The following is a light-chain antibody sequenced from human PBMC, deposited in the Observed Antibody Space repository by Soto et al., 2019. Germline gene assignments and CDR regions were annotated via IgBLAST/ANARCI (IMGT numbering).Light chain of an antibody. V-gene: IGLV1-40*01. Sequence: QSVLTQPPSVSGAPGQRVTISCTGNSSNIGAGYDVHWYQQLPGTAPKLLIYGNSNRPSGVPDRFSGSKSGTSASLAITGLRAEDEADYYCQSYDSRSYWVFGGGTKLTVL. CDR1: SSNIGAGYD. J-gene: IGLJ3*02. CDR2: GNS. CDR3: QSYDSRSYWV.